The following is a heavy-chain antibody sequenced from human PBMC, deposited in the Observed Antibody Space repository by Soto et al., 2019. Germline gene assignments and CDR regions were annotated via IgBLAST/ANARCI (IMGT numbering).Heavy chain of an antibody. CDR2: VNPDNHNT. CDR3: ARVRFGDPFDY. D-gene: IGHD3-16*01. Sequence: ASVNVSCKFSGYRFPSYCINWGRQAPGQGLEWVGWVNPDNHNTNYAQNFQHRVSLTTDTSTNTAFLELRGLRSDDTAVYYCARVRFGDPFDYWGQGTLVTVSS. V-gene: IGHV1-18*01. CDR1: GYRFPSYC. J-gene: IGHJ4*02.